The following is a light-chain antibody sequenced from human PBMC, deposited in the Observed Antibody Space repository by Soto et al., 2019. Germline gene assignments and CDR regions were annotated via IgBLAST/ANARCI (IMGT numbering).Light chain of an antibody. CDR3: QQRSDLPLT. Sequence: PGERATLSCRASQSVSSYLAWYQQKPGQAPRFLIYAASNRATGIPARFSGSGSGTDVTLTIRSLEPEDFAVYYCQQRSDLPLTFGGGTKVEIK. CDR2: AAS. CDR1: QSVSSY. V-gene: IGKV3-11*01. J-gene: IGKJ4*01.